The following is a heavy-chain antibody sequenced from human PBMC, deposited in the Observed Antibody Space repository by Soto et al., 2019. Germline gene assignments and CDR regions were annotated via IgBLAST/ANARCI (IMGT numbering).Heavy chain of an antibody. Sequence: QVQLVQSGAEVKKPGASVKVSCKASGYTFTSYDINWVRQATGQGLEWMGWMNPNSGNTGYAQKFQGRVTMTSNTSKSTAYMELSSLIYEDTAVYYWARVNRSSWYYYCYDGMDVWGQGTTVTVSS. CDR3: ARVNRSSWYYYCYDGMDV. D-gene: IGHD6-13*01. CDR2: MNPNSGNT. CDR1: GYTFTSYD. V-gene: IGHV1-8*01. J-gene: IGHJ6*02.